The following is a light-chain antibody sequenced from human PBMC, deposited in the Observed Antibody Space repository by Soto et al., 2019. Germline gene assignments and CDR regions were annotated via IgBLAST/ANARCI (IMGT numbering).Light chain of an antibody. CDR3: QKYDSAPWT. CDR1: QGISNY. J-gene: IGKJ1*01. CDR2: AAS. Sequence: DIQMTQSPSSLSASVRDRVTITCRASQGISNYLAWYQQKPGKVPKLLICAASTLQSGVPSRFSRSGSGTDFTLTISSLQPEDVATYYCQKYDSAPWTFGQGTKVEIK. V-gene: IGKV1-27*01.